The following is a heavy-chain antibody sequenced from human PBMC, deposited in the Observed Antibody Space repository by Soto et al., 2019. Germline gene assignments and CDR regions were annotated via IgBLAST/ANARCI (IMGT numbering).Heavy chain of an antibody. V-gene: IGHV3-48*03. CDR3: ARGVYDSNGYSYP. Sequence: SRRLSCAVSVFKVSSSEMKWVRQTNGQGLAWISYISSSGDRIYYADSVKGRFTISRDNPKNSLYLQMNSLRAEDTAVYYCARGVYDSNGYSYPWGQGTLVTVSS. CDR1: VFKVSSSE. D-gene: IGHD3-22*01. CDR2: ISSSGDRI. J-gene: IGHJ5*02.